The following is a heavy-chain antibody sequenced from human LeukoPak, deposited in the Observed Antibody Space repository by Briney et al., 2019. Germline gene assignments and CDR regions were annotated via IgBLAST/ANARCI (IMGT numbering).Heavy chain of an antibody. CDR1: GYSFTTHW. CDR2: IYPGDSDT. J-gene: IGHJ6*03. V-gene: IGHV5-51*01. D-gene: IGHD6-13*01. CDR3: ARLGSLAAARYYYYMDV. Sequence: GESLKISCKSSGYSFTTHWIGWVRQMPGKGLEWMGIIYPGDSDTRYSPSFQGQVTISADKSISTAYLRWSSLKASDTAMYYCARLGSLAAARYYYYMDVWGKGTTVTVSS.